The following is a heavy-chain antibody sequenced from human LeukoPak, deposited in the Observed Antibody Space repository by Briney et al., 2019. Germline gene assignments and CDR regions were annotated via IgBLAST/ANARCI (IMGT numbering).Heavy chain of an antibody. CDR3: ARSDGYGLVGI. V-gene: IGHV4-39*07. J-gene: IGHJ3*02. CDR2: IYSRGNT. CDR1: GVSISSGSNY. Sequence: PSETLSLTCSVSGVSISSGSNYWGWIRQPPGKTLEWIGSIYSRGNTYYNPSLKSRVIILIDTAKNHFSLSLSSVTAADTAVYYCARSDGYGLVGIWGQGTMVTVSS. D-gene: IGHD3-10*01.